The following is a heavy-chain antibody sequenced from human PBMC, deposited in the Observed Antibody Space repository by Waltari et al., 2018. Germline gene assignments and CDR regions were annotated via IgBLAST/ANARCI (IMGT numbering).Heavy chain of an antibody. V-gene: IGHV4-39*07. CDR2: IYYSVST. CDR1: GGSISSSSYY. Sequence: QVQLQESGPGLVQPSETLSLTCTVSGGSISSSSYYRGWIRQPPGKGLEWIGSIYYSVSTYYNPSLKSRVTISVDTSKNQFSLKLSSVTAADTAVYYCARHPHYDQWLRAFDIWGQGTMVTVSS. CDR3: ARHPHYDQWLRAFDI. J-gene: IGHJ3*02. D-gene: IGHD6-19*01.